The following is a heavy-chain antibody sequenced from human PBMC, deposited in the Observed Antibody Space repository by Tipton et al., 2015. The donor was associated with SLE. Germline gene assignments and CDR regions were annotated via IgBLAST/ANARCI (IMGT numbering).Heavy chain of an antibody. Sequence: QLVQSGAEVKKPGSSVKVSCKASGGTFSSYVISWVRQAPGQGLEWMGGIIPIFGTANYAQEFQGRVTITADESTSTAYTELSSLRSEDTAVYYCANDYGARLYYGMDVWGQGTTVTVSS. V-gene: IGHV1-69*01. CDR2: IIPIFGTA. J-gene: IGHJ6*02. CDR3: ANDYGARLYYGMDV. CDR1: GGTFSSYV. D-gene: IGHD4-17*01.